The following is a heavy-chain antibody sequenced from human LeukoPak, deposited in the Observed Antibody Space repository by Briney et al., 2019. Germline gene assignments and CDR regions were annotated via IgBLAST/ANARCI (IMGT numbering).Heavy chain of an antibody. CDR2: INLSGST. J-gene: IGHJ4*02. D-gene: IGHD6-13*01. CDR1: GGSFSGYY. CDR3: ASSSSWFKFDY. Sequence: PSETLSLTCAVYGGSFSGYYWSWIRQPPGKGLEWIGEINLSGSTNYNPSLKSRVTISVDTSKNQFSLKLSSVTAADTAVYYCASSSSWFKFDYWGQGTLVTVSS. V-gene: IGHV4-34*01.